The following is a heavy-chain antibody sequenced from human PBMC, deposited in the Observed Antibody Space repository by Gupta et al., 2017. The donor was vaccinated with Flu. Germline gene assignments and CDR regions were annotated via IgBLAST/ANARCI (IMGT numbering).Heavy chain of an antibody. CDR3: ARRRDDGSFDF. CDR2: VDYSGGS. V-gene: IGHV4-39*01. CDR1: SISSSNKY. D-gene: IGHD4-17*01. Sequence: SISSSNKYWAWIRQPPGEGLDWIGTVDYSGGSYCKPSLKSRVTISLDTYENQISLRLNSVTAADTAIYYCARRRDDGSFDFWGQGLLVTVSS. J-gene: IGHJ4*02.